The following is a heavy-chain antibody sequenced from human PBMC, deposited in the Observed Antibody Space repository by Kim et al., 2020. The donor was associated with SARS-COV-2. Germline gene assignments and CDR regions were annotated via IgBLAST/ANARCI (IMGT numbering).Heavy chain of an antibody. CDR1: GYTFTGYY. J-gene: IGHJ4*02. CDR3: ARDRGYCSGGSCYIFDY. CDR2: INPNSGGT. D-gene: IGHD2-15*01. Sequence: ASVKVSCKASGYTFTGYYMHWVRQAPGQGLEWMGWINPNSGGTNYAQKFQGRVTMTRDTSISTAYMELSRLRSDDTAVYYCARDRGYCSGGSCYIFDYWGQGTLVTVSS. V-gene: IGHV1-2*02.